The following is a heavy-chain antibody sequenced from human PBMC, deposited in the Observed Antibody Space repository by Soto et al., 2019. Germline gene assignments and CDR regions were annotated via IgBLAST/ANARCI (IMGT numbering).Heavy chain of an antibody. CDR1: GYTLTELS. J-gene: IGHJ4*02. CDR3: ATDIPHPYVQIYDFDY. V-gene: IGHV1-24*01. D-gene: IGHD1-1*01. Sequence: ASVKVSCKVSGYTLTELSMHWVRQAPGKGLEWMGGFDPEDGETIYAQKFQGRVTMTEDTSTDTAYMELSSLRSEDTAVYYCATDIPHPYVQIYDFDYWGQGTLVTVSS. CDR2: FDPEDGET.